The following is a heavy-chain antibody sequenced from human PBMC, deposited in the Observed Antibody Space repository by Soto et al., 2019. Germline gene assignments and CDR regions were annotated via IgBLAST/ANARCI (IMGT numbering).Heavy chain of an antibody. CDR2: ISYDGSNK. V-gene: IGHV3-30-3*01. D-gene: IGHD3-22*01. Sequence: PVGSLRLSCAASGFTFSSYAMHWVRQAPGKGLEWVAVISYDGSNKYYADSVKGRFTISRDNSKNTLYLQMNSLRAEDTAVYYCARDQYYYDSSGYYPYWGQGTLVTVSS. CDR3: ARDQYYYDSSGYYPY. J-gene: IGHJ4*02. CDR1: GFTFSSYA.